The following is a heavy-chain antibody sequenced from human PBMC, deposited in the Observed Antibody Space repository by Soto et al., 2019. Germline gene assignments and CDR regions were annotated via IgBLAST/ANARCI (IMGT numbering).Heavy chain of an antibody. CDR1: GYTFTHYG. CDR2: ISNVNGNT. CDR3: ARIKQLTFLDV. J-gene: IGHJ6*02. D-gene: IGHD6-13*01. Sequence: QVQLVQSGAEVKQPGASVKVSCKASGYTFTHYGVSWVRQAPGQGLEWLGRISNVNGNTNNAENCQGRVTMTTDSSTSTVYIELRSLRLGDTAAYYSARIKQLTFLDVWGQGTTVTVSS. V-gene: IGHV1-18*01.